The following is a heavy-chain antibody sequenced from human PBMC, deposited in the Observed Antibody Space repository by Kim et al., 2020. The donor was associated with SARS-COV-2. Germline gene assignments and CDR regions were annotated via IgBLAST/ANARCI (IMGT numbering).Heavy chain of an antibody. J-gene: IGHJ4*02. V-gene: IGHV3-30*03. CDR3: ARDTHPQQLGGRFDS. CDR1: GFIFSSNA. CDR2: ISYDGNGK. D-gene: IGHD6-13*01. Sequence: GGSLRLSCAASGFIFSSNAMHWVRQAPGKGLEWVSRISYDGNGKYYADSMKGRFTISRDNSESTLYLQINSLRSEDTAVYYCARDTHPQQLGGRFDSWGQGTLVTVSS.